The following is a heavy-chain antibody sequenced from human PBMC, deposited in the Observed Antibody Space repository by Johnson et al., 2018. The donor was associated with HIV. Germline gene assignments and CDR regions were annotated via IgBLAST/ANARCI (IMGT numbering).Heavy chain of an antibody. Sequence: QVQLVESGGGLVKPGGSLRLSCAASGFTFTDYYMTWIRQAPGKGLEWVSHISTSGGGIYYADSVKGRFTISRDNAKNTLYLQMNSLRVEDTAVYYCAREQELIGERAFDIWGQGTMVTVSS. CDR3: AREQELIGERAFDI. D-gene: IGHD6-13*01. CDR1: GFTFTDYY. CDR2: ISTSGGGI. J-gene: IGHJ3*02. V-gene: IGHV3-11*04.